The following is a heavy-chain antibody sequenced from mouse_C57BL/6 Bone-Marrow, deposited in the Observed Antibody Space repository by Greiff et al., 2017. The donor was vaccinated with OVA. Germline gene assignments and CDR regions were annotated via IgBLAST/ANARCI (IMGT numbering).Heavy chain of an antibody. V-gene: IGHV1-18*01. J-gene: IGHJ1*03. D-gene: IGHD2-14*01. Sequence: EVQGVESGPELVKPGASVKIPCKASGYTFTDYNMDWVKQSHGKSLEWIGDINPNNGCTIYNQKFKGKATLTVDKSSSTAYMELRSLTSEDTAVYYCARWVPYWYCDVWGTGTTGTVSS. CDR1: GYTFTDYN. CDR2: INPNNGCT. CDR3: ARWVPYWYCDV.